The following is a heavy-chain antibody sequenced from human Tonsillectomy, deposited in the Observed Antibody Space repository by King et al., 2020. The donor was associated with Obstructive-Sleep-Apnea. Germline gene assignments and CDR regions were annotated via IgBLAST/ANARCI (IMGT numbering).Heavy chain of an antibody. CDR1: GFTFSSYW. CDR2: INQDGSEK. D-gene: IGHD1-26*01. J-gene: IGHJ2*01. Sequence: VQLVESGGGLVQPGGSLRLSCAASGFTFSSYWMGWVRQAPGKGLEWVANINQDGSEKNYVDSVTGRFTISRDNAKNSLYLQMNSLRAEDTAVYYCARDRGNWYFDLWGRGTLVTVSS. V-gene: IGHV3-7*01. CDR3: ARDRGNWYFDL.